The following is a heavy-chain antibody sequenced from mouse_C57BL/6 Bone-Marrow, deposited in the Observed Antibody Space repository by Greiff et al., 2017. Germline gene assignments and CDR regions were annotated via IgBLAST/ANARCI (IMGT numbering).Heavy chain of an antibody. CDR3: AREGTTVVGAMDY. V-gene: IGHV1-61*01. CDR2: IYPSDSEP. D-gene: IGHD1-1*01. J-gene: IGHJ4*01. CDR1: GYTFTSYW. Sequence: VQLQQPGAELVRPGSSVKLSCKASGYTFTSYWMAWVKQRPGQGLEWIGNIYPSDSEPHYNQKFKDKATLTVDKSSSTAYMQLSSLTSEDSAVYYCAREGTTVVGAMDYWGQGTSVTVSS.